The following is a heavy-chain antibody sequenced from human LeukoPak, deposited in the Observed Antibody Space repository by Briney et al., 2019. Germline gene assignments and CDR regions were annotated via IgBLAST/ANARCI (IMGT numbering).Heavy chain of an antibody. CDR1: GGSFSGYY. D-gene: IGHD3-22*01. Sequence: PSETLSLTCAVYGGSFSGYYWSWIRQPPGKGLEWIGEINHSGSTNYNPSLKSRVTISVDTSKNQFSLKLSSVTAADTAVYYCASTPAYYYGSSGRWFDPWGQGTLVTVSS. CDR3: ASTPAYYYGSSGRWFDP. J-gene: IGHJ5*02. V-gene: IGHV4-34*01. CDR2: INHSGST.